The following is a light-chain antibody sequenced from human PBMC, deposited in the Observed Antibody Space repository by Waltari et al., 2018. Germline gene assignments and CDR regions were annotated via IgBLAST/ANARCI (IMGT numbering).Light chain of an antibody. V-gene: IGLV2-23*02. CDR1: SSDVGTYNL. CDR3: CSYAGSSTFYV. Sequence: QSALTQPASVSGSPGQSITISCTGTSSDVGTYNLVSWYQQHPGKAPKLMLYEVSKRPAGFSNRLSGSKSGNTASLTISGLQAEDEADYYCCSYAGSSTFYVFGTGTKVTVL. CDR2: EVS. J-gene: IGLJ1*01.